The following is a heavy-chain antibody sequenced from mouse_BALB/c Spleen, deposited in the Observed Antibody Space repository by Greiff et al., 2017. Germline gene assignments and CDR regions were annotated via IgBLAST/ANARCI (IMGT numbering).Heavy chain of an antibody. D-gene: IGHD2-4*01. J-gene: IGHJ3*01. V-gene: IGHV1-54*01. CDR2: INPGSGGT. CDR1: GYAFTNYL. CDR3: ARGDDYDYAY. Sequence: QVQLQQSGAELVRPGTSVKVSCKASGYAFTNYLIEWVKQRPGQGLEWIGVINPGSGGTNYNEKFKGKATLTADKPSSTAYMQLSSLTSDDSAVYFCARGDDYDYAYWGQGTLVTVSA.